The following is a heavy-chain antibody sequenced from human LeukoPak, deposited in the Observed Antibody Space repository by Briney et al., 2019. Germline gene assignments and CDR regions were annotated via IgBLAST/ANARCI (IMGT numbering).Heavy chain of an antibody. CDR1: GGSISSSSYY. V-gene: IGHV4-39*07. J-gene: IGHJ5*02. CDR2: IYYSGST. Sequence: SETLSLTCTVSGGSISSSSYYWGWIRQPPGKGLEWIGSIYYSGSTYYNPSLKSRVTIAVDTSKNQFSLKLSSVTAADPAVYYCARGGKLLWFGELLYESWFDPRGQGTLVTVSS. D-gene: IGHD3-10*01. CDR3: ARGGKLLWFGELLYESWFDP.